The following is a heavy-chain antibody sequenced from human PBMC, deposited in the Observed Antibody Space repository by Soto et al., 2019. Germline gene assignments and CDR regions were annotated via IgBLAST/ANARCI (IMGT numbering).Heavy chain of an antibody. Sequence: QVQLVESGGGVVQPGRSLRLSCAASGFSISRSAMHWVRQAPGKGLEWVAVIAYDGSNRLYADSAKGRFTISRDNSKNTLDLQTSSLRGEDTAVYYCARDLQAGTDNVNWFAPWGQGTLVTVSS. D-gene: IGHD1-1*01. CDR3: ARDLQAGTDNVNWFAP. CDR1: GFSISRSA. CDR2: IAYDGSNR. J-gene: IGHJ5*02. V-gene: IGHV3-30*04.